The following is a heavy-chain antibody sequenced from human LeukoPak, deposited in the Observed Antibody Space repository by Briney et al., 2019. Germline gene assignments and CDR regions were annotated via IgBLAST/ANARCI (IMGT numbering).Heavy chain of an antibody. V-gene: IGHV1-18*01. CDR1: GYTFTTYN. D-gene: IGHD2-15*01. CDR3: ARDRGVDYCSGGSCSHYYYYMDV. CDR2: ISGYNGNT. J-gene: IGHJ6*03. Sequence: ASVKVSCKASGYTFTTYNINWVRQAPGQGLEWMGWISGYNGNTNYAQKLQGRVTMTTDTSTSTAYMELRSLKSDDTAVYYCARDRGVDYCSGGSCSHYYYYMDVWGKGTTVTISS.